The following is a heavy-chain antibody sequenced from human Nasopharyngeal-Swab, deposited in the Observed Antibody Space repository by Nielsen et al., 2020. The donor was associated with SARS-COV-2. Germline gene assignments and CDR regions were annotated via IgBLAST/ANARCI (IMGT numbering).Heavy chain of an antibody. CDR1: GYSFTTYW. CDR2: IYPGDSNT. D-gene: IGHD1-26*01. Sequence: KVSCKGSGYSFTTYWIGWVRQMPGKGMEWMGIIYPGDSNTRYSPSFQGQVTISVDKYSSTAYLQWSSLKASDTDIYYCARPMRPMGHYYFGMDVWGQGTTVTVSS. J-gene: IGHJ6*02. CDR3: ARPMRPMGHYYFGMDV. V-gene: IGHV5-51*01.